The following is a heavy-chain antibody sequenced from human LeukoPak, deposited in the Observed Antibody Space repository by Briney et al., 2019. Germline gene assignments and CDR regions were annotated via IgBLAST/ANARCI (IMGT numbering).Heavy chain of an antibody. CDR3: ARDRTRDCSGGSCYRHYFDY. J-gene: IGHJ4*02. CDR1: GFTFSSYG. V-gene: IGHV3-33*01. CDR2: IWYDGSNK. Sequence: GGSLRLSCAVSGFTFSSYGMHWVRQAPGKGLEWVAVIWYDGSNKYYADSVRGRFTISRDNSKNALYLLMNSLRAEDSAVYYCARDRTRDCSGGSCYRHYFDYWGQGTLVSVSS. D-gene: IGHD2-15*01.